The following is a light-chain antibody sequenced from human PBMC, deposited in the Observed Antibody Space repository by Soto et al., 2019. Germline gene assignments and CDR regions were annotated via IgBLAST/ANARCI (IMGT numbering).Light chain of an antibody. CDR3: QKYNNWPPWT. V-gene: IGKV3-15*01. CDR2: GAS. Sequence: EIVMTQSPATLSVSPGERATLSCRASQSVSSNLAWYQQKPGQAPRLLIYGASTRATGIPASFSGSGSGTEFTLTISSLQSEDFAVYYCQKYNNWPPWTFGQGTKVEI. J-gene: IGKJ1*01. CDR1: QSVSSN.